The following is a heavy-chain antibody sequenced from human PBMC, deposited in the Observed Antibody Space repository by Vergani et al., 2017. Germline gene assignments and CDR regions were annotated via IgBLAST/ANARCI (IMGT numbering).Heavy chain of an antibody. CDR2: INHSGST. CDR1: GGSFSGYY. V-gene: IGHV4-34*01. CDR3: ARDYCDYILGGLGWFDP. D-gene: IGHD4-17*01. J-gene: IGHJ5*02. Sequence: QVQLQQWGAGLLKPSETLSLTCAVYGGSFSGYYWSWILQPPGKGLEWIGEINHSGSTNYNPSLKSRVTISVDTSKNQFSLKLSSVTAADTAVYYCARDYCDYILGGLGWFDPWGQGTLVTVSS.